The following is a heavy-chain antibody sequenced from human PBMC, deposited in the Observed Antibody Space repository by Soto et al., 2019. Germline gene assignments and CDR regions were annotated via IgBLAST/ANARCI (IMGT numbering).Heavy chain of an antibody. CDR1: GGSISSYY. Sequence: ASETLSLTCTVSGGSISSYYWSWIRQPPGKGLEWIGYIYYSGSTNYNPSLKSRVTISVDTSKNQFSLKLSSVTAADTAVYYCARSPEYDILTGYYRPDFDYWGQGTLVTVSS. CDR2: IYYSGST. D-gene: IGHD3-9*01. J-gene: IGHJ4*02. V-gene: IGHV4-59*08. CDR3: ARSPEYDILTGYYRPDFDY.